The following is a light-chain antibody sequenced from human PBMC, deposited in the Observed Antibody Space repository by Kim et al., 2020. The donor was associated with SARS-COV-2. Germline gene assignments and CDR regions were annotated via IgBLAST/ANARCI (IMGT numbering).Light chain of an antibody. V-gene: IGLV2-18*02. Sequence: GQSVTVSCTGARSDFGYYNHVSWYRQSPGKAPKLIIFDVRNRPSGVPDRFSGSKSGNTASLTISGLQAEDEADYYCCSSTSTSTYIFGTGTKVTVL. CDR2: DVR. J-gene: IGLJ1*01. CDR3: CSSTSTSTYI. CDR1: RSDFGYYNH.